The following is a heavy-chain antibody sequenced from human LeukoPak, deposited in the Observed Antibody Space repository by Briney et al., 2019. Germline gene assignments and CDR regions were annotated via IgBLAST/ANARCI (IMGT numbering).Heavy chain of an antibody. V-gene: IGHV4-59*01. D-gene: IGHD3-22*01. CDR2: IYYSGST. CDR1: GGSISTYY. J-gene: IGHJ4*02. CDR3: ARHYYDSSGYLDY. Sequence: PSETLSLTCTVSGGSISTYYWSWIRQPPGKGLEWIGYIYYSGSTHYNPSLKSRVTISVDTSKNQFSLKLSSVTAADTAVYYCARHYYDSSGYLDYWGQGTLVTVSS.